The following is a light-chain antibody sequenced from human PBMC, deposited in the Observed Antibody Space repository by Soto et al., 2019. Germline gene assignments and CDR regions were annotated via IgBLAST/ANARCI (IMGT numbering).Light chain of an antibody. CDR2: DVN. V-gene: IGLV2-14*01. Sequence: QSALTQPASVSGSPGQSITISCTGTSSDVGGYNYVSWYQQHPGKAHKLMIYDVNNRPSGVSVRFSGSKSGNTASLTISGLQAEDEADYFCSSYTSSNTLYVLGAGTKVTVL. J-gene: IGLJ1*01. CDR1: SSDVGGYNY. CDR3: SSYTSSNTLYV.